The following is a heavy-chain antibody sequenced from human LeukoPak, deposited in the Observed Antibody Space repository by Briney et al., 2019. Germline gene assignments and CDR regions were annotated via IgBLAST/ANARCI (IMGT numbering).Heavy chain of an antibody. CDR2: INHSGRI. Sequence: SETLSLTCGVYGGSISGYYWSWIRQPPGKGLELIAEINHSGRINYNPSLKSRVTISIDTSKNQLSLKLSSVTAADTAVYYCARDSRMASSSSYYYYGMDVWGQGTTVTVSS. D-gene: IGHD6-6*01. J-gene: IGHJ6*02. CDR3: ARDSRMASSSSYYYYGMDV. V-gene: IGHV4-34*01. CDR1: GGSISGYY.